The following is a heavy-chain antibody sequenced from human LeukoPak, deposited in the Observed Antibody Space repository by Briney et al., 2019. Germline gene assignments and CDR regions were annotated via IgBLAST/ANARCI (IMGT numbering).Heavy chain of an antibody. CDR1: GFTFSDYE. J-gene: IGHJ4*02. CDR2: ISSSSSYI. V-gene: IGHV3-21*01. CDR3: AREAAGTGDY. Sequence: GGSLRLSCAASGFTFSDYEMNWARQAPGEGLEWVSSISSSSSYIYYADSVKGRFTISRDNAKNSLYLQMNSLRAEDTAVYYCAREAAGTGDYWGQGTLVTVSS. D-gene: IGHD6-13*01.